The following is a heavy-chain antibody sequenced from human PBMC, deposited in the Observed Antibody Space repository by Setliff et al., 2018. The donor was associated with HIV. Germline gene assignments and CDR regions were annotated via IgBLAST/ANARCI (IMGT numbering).Heavy chain of an antibody. Sequence: KPSETLSLTCTVSAGSIRSSTYYWAWIRQPPGKGLEWIGYIYYTGTTKYNPSLKSRVTMSVDTSKNQLSLKLSSLTAADTAVYYCARDRPPSTVDMLGAFDRWGQGTMVTVSS. CDR2: IYYTGTT. J-gene: IGHJ3*02. V-gene: IGHV4-61*01. CDR3: ARDRPPSTVDMLGAFDR. D-gene: IGHD4-17*01. CDR1: AGSIRSSTYY.